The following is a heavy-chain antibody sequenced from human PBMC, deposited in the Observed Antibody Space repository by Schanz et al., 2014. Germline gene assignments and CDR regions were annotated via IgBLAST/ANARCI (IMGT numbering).Heavy chain of an antibody. CDR2: IIPVLAIA. CDR3: ARGTMPGTFDI. CDR1: GGTFSSYT. J-gene: IGHJ3*02. D-gene: IGHD2-2*01. V-gene: IGHV1-69*02. Sequence: QVQLVQSGAEVKKSGSSMKVSCTASGGTFSSYTISWIRQAPGQGLEWMGRIIPVLAIADYAQKFQGRVTFTADKSTSTAYMELSSLRYEDTALYYCARGTMPGTFDIWGQGTMVTVSS.